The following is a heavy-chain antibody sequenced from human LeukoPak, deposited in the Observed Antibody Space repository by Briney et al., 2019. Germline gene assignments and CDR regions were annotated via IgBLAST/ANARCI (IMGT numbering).Heavy chain of an antibody. J-gene: IGHJ4*02. CDR1: GFTFRNYA. Sequence: GGSLRLSCVASGFTFRNYAMSWVRQAPGKGLECISYVTDSGTNTDYADSVKGRFTISRDNSKNTLYLQMNSLTAEDTAVYYCAKDDIIKNWWGQGTLVTVSS. V-gene: IGHV3-23*01. D-gene: IGHD2/OR15-2a*01. CDR3: AKDDIIKNW. CDR2: VTDSGTNT.